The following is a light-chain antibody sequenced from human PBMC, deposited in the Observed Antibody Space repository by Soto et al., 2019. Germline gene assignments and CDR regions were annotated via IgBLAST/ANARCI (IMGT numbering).Light chain of an antibody. CDR1: SSDVGGYNY. V-gene: IGLV2-14*01. J-gene: IGLJ2*01. CDR2: DVS. Sequence: QSDLTQPASVSGSPGQSITISCTGTSSDVGGYNYVSWCQQHPGKAPKLMIYDVSNRPSGVSNRFSGSKSGNTASLTISGLQAEDEADYYCSSYTSSSTVWVFGGGTKVTVL. CDR3: SSYTSSSTVWV.